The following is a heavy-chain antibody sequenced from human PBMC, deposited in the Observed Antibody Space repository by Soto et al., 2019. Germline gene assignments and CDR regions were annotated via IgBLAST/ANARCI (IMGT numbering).Heavy chain of an antibody. Sequence: QVQLVESGGGVVQPGRSLGLSYAASGFTFSTYGMHWVRQAPGKGLERVAVISNNGNNRYYRESVKGRFTISRDNSKNTLDLQMNSLRDEDTAVYYCAKDADIGAAGYFFDYWGQGTLVTVSS. CDR3: AKDADIGAAGYFFDY. CDR1: GFTFSTYG. V-gene: IGHV3-30*18. J-gene: IGHJ4*02. D-gene: IGHD6-13*01. CDR2: ISNNGNNR.